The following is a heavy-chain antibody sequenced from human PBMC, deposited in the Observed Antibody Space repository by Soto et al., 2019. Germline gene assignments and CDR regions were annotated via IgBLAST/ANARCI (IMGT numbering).Heavy chain of an antibody. D-gene: IGHD5-12*01. CDR2: TYFRSKRYN. V-gene: IGHV6-1*01. CDR1: GDSVSSNTAS. CDR3: AKGDNLGPKTGYASDP. Sequence: KPSETLSLTCAISGDSVSSNTASWNWIRQSPSRGLEWLGRTYFRSKRYNDYAVSVKSRIIINPDTSNNQFSLQLNSVTPEDTAVYFCAKGDNLGPKTGYASDPWGQGIMVTVSS. J-gene: IGHJ5*02.